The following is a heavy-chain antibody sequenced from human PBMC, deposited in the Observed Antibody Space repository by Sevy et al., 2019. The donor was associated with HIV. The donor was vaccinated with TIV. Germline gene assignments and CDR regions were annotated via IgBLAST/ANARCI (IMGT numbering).Heavy chain of an antibody. Sequence: GGSLRLYCAATGFTFSNYAMHWVRQAPGKGLEWVAIMWSDGAYQYPGESVTGRFTISRDNSKNTLYLQMNNVGVEDTAVYYCARGRYYYDNAAYYALDSWGQGTLVTVSS. CDR1: GFTFSNYA. V-gene: IGHV3-33*01. CDR2: MWSDGAYQ. CDR3: ARGRYYYDNAAYYALDS. J-gene: IGHJ4*02. D-gene: IGHD3-22*01.